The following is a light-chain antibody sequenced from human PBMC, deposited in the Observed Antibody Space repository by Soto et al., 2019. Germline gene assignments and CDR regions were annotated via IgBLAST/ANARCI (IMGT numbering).Light chain of an antibody. CDR2: DVT. CDR1: SSDVGGYDY. J-gene: IGLJ1*01. Sequence: QSALTQPPSASGSPGQSVTISCTGTSSDVGGYDYVSWYQQHPGKAPKLMIYDVTIRPSGVSDRFSGSKSGNTASLTVSGLQADDEADYYCSSYTGGNPSYVFGTGTKVTVL. V-gene: IGLV2-8*01. CDR3: SSYTGGNPSYV.